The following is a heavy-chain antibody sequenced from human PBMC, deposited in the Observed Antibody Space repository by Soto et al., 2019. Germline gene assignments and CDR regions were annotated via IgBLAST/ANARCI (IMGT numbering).Heavy chain of an antibody. V-gene: IGHV4-59*01. J-gene: IGHJ4*01. Sequence: SETLSLTCTVSGGSISSYYWSWIRQPPGKGLEWIGYIYYSGSTNYNPSLKSRVTISVDTSRNKFSLKLSPVTAADTAAYYCAGGHSSSWYPGTYFDYWGRGTLVTVSS. CDR3: AGGHSSSWYPGTYFDY. CDR2: IYYSGST. D-gene: IGHD6-13*01. CDR1: GGSISSYY.